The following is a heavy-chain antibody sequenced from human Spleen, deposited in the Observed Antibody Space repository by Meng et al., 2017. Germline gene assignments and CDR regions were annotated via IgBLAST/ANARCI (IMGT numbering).Heavy chain of an antibody. V-gene: IGHV4-61*01. J-gene: IGHJ4*02. CDR3: ARGRYYYDSSGFDY. CDR1: GGSVSSGSYY. D-gene: IGHD3-22*01. CDR2: IYYSGST. Sequence: QVQLPESGPGLVRPSDTLSLTCTVSGGSVSSGSYYWSWIRQPPGKGLEWIGYIYYSGSTNYNPSLKSRVTISVDTSKNQFSLKLSSVTAADTAVYYCARGRYYYDSSGFDYWGQGTLVTVSS.